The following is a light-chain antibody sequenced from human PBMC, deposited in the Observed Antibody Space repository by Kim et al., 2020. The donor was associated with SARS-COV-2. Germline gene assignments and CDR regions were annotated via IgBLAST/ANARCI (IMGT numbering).Light chain of an antibody. CDR1: SGHSSYA. CDR2: LNSDGSH. Sequence: QLVLTQSPSASASLGASVKFTCTLSSGHSSYAIAWHQQQPEKGPRYLMKLNSDGSHSKGDGIPDRFSGSSSGAERYLTISSLQSEDEADYYCQTWGTGIGFGGGTQLTVL. V-gene: IGLV4-69*01. CDR3: QTWGTGIG. J-gene: IGLJ3*02.